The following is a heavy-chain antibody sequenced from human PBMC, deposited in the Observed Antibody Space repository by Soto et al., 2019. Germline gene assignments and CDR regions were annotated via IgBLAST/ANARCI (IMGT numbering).Heavy chain of an antibody. CDR3: ARASAYTATDFDY. CDR2: IFYSGNT. J-gene: IGHJ4*02. CDR1: GGSISSGDYY. D-gene: IGHD2-15*01. V-gene: IGHV4-30-4*01. Sequence: PSETLSLTCTVSGGSISSGDYYWCWIRQPPGKGLEWIGSIFYSGNTHYNPALRSRLTISVDTSKNQFSLKLSSVTAADTAVYYCARASAYTATDFDYWGQGTLVTVSS.